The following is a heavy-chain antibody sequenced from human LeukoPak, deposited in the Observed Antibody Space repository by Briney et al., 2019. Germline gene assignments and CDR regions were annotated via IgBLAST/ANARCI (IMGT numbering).Heavy chain of an antibody. J-gene: IGHJ4*02. CDR1: GFTFDDYG. Sequence: GGSLRLSCAASGFTFDDYGMSWVRQAPGKGLECVSGINWNGGSTGYADSVKGRFTISRDNAKNSLYLQMNSLRAEDTALYYCARGYCSSTSCYFDYWGQGTLVTVSS. CDR2: INWNGGST. V-gene: IGHV3-20*04. D-gene: IGHD2-2*01. CDR3: ARGYCSSTSCYFDY.